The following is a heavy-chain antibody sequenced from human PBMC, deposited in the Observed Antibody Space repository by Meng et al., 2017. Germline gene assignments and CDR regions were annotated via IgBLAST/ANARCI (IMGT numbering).Heavy chain of an antibody. Sequence: ASVKVSCKASGYPFTSYTMHWVRQAPGQRLEWMGWINTGNGDTEYSQNFQGRVTITRDTSASTAYMELNSLRSEDTAVYYCARDFPAYCSGGSCFYYSDYWGQGTLVTVSS. D-gene: IGHD2-15*01. CDR3: ARDFPAYCSGGSCFYYSDY. CDR1: GYPFTSYT. CDR2: INTGNGDT. J-gene: IGHJ4*02. V-gene: IGHV1-3*04.